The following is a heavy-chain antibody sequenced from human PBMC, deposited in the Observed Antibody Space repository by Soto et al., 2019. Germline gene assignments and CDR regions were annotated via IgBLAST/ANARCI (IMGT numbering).Heavy chain of an antibody. CDR2: IDPRDSYT. CDR1: GYSFTTYW. Sequence: GESLKISCEASGYSFTTYWISWVRQMPGKGLEWMGAIDPRDSYTKYSPSFQGHVTISVDKSISTAYLQWNSLKASDTAIYYCAREKSDLELFNWLDPWGQGTLVTVSS. D-gene: IGHD1-7*01. CDR3: AREKSDLELFNWLDP. J-gene: IGHJ5*02. V-gene: IGHV5-10-1*01.